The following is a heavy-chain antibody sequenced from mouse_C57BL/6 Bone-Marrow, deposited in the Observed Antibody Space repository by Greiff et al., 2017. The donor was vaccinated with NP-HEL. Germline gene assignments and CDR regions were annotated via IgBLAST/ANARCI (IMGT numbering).Heavy chain of an antibody. CDR3: ARGDYGSSRFGYAMDY. CDR1: GYAFRSYW. V-gene: IGHV1-80*01. J-gene: IGHJ4*01. CDR2: IYPGEGET. D-gene: IGHD1-1*01. Sequence: QVPLKEPGAELVKPGASGKISCKASGYAFRSYWMDWVKARPGKGLGWIGNIYPGEGETKYNGKFKGKATLTADKSSSTAYMQVSSLTSEDSAVYFCARGDYGSSRFGYAMDYWGQGTSVTVSS.